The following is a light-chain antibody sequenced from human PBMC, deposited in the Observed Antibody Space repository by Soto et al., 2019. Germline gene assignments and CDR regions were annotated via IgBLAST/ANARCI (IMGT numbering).Light chain of an antibody. CDR3: HQRSNWPPDT. CDR2: GAS. V-gene: IGKV3-11*01. CDR1: QSVHTF. J-gene: IGKJ5*01. Sequence: EIVLTQSPDTLSLSPGERASLSCRASQSVHTFLAWYQQQPGQHPRRLIYGASTRATGVPARFSGGGSVTNFTLTITSLEPEDFAVYYCHQRSNWPPDTFGQGTRLDI.